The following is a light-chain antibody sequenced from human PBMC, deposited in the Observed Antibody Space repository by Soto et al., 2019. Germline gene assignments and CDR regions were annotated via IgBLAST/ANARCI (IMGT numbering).Light chain of an antibody. CDR1: SSDVGGYNY. CDR3: SSYTSSSIRYV. V-gene: IGLV2-14*01. J-gene: IGLJ1*01. CDR2: DVS. Sequence: QSVLTQPASVSGSPGQSITISCTGTSSDVGGYNYVCWYQQHPGKAPKLMIYDVSNRPSGVSSRFSGSKSGNTASLTISGLQDEDEADYYCSSYTSSSIRYVFGTGTKVTVL.